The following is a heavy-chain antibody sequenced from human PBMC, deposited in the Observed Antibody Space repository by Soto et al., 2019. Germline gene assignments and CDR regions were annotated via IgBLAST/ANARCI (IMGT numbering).Heavy chain of an antibody. D-gene: IGHD3-3*01. V-gene: IGHV1-8*01. CDR3: ATSSSPALRVLEWLTDYGMDV. J-gene: IGHJ6*02. Sequence: QVQLVQSGAEVKKPGASVKVSCKASGYTFTSYDINWVRQATGQGLEWMGWMNPNSGNTGYAQKFQGRVTMTRNTSVGTDYMELSSLRSYGTAVYYWATSSSPALRVLEWLTDYGMDVWGHGITVTFAS. CDR2: MNPNSGNT. CDR1: GYTFTSYD.